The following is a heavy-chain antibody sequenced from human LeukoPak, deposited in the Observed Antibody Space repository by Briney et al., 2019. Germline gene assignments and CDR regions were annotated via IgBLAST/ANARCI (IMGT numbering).Heavy chain of an antibody. V-gene: IGHV5-51*01. J-gene: IGHJ4*02. D-gene: IGHD5-18*01. CDR2: IYPGDSDT. Sequence: GESLQISCKGSGYSFTSYWIAWVRQMPGKGLEWMGIIYPGDSDTRYSPSFQGQVTISADKSISTAYLQWSSLKASDTAMYYCARSTAMDQNDYWGQGTLVTVSS. CDR1: GYSFTSYW. CDR3: ARSTAMDQNDY.